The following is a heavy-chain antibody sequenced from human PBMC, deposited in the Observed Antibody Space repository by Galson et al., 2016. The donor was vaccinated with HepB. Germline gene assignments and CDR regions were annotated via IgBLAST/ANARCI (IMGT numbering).Heavy chain of an antibody. CDR1: GSLFHNHA. Sequence: SLRLSCAASGSLFHNHAMSWVRQAPGRGLEWVSVIGGGGGSIYYADSVKGRFTIHRDNSKYTLYLDMNSLRGEDTARYYYAKVTGRRWIGFEYWGQGTQVTVAS. CDR2: IGGGGGSI. D-gene: IGHD3-3*01. V-gene: IGHV3-23*01. CDR3: AKVTGRRWIGFEY. J-gene: IGHJ4*02.